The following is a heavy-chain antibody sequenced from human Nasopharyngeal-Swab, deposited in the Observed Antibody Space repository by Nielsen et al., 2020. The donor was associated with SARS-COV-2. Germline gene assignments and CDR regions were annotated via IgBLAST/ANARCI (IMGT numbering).Heavy chain of an antibody. CDR2: TQLNNAKT. V-gene: IGHV1-8*01. Sequence: ASVKVSCKASGYTFTSYDIDWVRQAPGHGLEWLGRTQLNNAKTVYAQKFQGRVTMTWNTSITTAYMRLSGLRSDDTAVYYYARMMAGYDGYLQNWGQGTLVTVSS. J-gene: IGHJ1*01. CDR1: GYTFTSYD. CDR3: ARMMAGYDGYLQN. D-gene: IGHD2-2*03.